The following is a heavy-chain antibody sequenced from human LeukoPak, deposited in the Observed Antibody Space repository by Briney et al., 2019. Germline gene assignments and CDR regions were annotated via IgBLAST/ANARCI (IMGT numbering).Heavy chain of an antibody. J-gene: IGHJ4*02. CDR3: GRGRSLAY. CDR1: GFTFSTYW. CDR2: IETDGSEK. V-gene: IGHV3-7*05. Sequence: GGSLRLSCAASGFTFSTYWMSWVRQAPGKGLEWVANIETDGSEKYYVESVKGRFTISRDNAKNSVDLQMNSLRGEDTAVYYCGRGRSLAYWGQGTLVTVSS. D-gene: IGHD2-15*01.